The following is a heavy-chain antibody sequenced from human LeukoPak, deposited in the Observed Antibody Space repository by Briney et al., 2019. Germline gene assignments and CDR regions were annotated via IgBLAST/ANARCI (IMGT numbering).Heavy chain of an antibody. Sequence: GGSLRLSCVASGFTFSNYWMLWVRQAPGKGLMWVSLISTDGKSTRYAESVKGRFTISRDNAKNALYLQMDILRVEDTALYFCVRDYQFVQEVWGQGTTVTVSS. J-gene: IGHJ6*02. D-gene: IGHD2-2*01. V-gene: IGHV3-74*01. CDR1: GFTFSNYW. CDR2: ISTDGKST. CDR3: VRDYQFVQEV.